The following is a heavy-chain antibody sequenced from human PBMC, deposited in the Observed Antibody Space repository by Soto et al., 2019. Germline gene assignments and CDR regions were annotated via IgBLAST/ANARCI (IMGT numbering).Heavy chain of an antibody. CDR2: IRGSGGGT. D-gene: IGHD3-10*01. J-gene: IGHJ6*02. CDR1: GFPFSMFA. V-gene: IGHV3-23*01. CDR3: AKASGRVHYGMHV. Sequence: PGGSLRLSCAASGFPFSMFAMNWVRQAPGKGLEWVSGIRGSGGGTYYADSVKGRFTISRDDSRNMLYLEMNTPRGEDTAVYYCAKASGRVHYGMHVWGQGTTVTVSS.